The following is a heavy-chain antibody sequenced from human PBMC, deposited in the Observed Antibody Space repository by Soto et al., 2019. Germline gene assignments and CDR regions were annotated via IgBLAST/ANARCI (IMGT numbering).Heavy chain of an antibody. V-gene: IGHV3-7*01. Sequence: EAQLVESGGGLVQPGGSLRLSCAASGFTFTTYWMNWVRQAPGKGLEWVANINQDGGEKYYVGSVKGRFTISRDNAKNSLYLQMNSLRAEDTAVYYCARDQVAVAGAPAFDFWGQGTLVTVSS. CDR1: GFTFTTYW. J-gene: IGHJ4*02. D-gene: IGHD6-19*01. CDR3: ARDQVAVAGAPAFDF. CDR2: INQDGGEK.